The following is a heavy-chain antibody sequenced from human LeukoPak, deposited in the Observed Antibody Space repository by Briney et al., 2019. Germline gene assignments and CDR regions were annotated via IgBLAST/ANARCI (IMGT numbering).Heavy chain of an antibody. D-gene: IGHD2-15*01. J-gene: IGHJ4*02. Sequence: SETLSLTCTVSGYSISSGYYWGWIRQPPGKGLEWIGSIYHSGSTYYNPSLKSRVTISVDTSKNQFSLKLSSVTAADTAMYYCARFISAGVYYFDYWGQGTLVTVSS. V-gene: IGHV4-38-2*02. CDR3: ARFISAGVYYFDY. CDR2: IYHSGST. CDR1: GYSISSGYY.